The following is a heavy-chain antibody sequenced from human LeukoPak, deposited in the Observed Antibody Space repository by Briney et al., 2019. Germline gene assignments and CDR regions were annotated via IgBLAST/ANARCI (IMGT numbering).Heavy chain of an antibody. V-gene: IGHV4-34*01. J-gene: IGHJ4*02. CDR2: INHSGST. CDR3: ARGREYHDSSGYFY. Sequence: SETLSLTCAVYGGSFSGYYWSWIRQPPGKGLEWIGEINHSGSTNYNPSLKSRVTISVDTSKNQFSLKLSSVTAADTAVYYCARGREYHDSSGYFYWGQGTLVTVSS. D-gene: IGHD3-22*01. CDR1: GGSFSGYY.